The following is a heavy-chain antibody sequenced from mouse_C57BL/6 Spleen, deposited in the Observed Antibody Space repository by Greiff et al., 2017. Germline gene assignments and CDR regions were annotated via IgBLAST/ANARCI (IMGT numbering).Heavy chain of an antibody. CDR1: GYTFTSYW. D-gene: IGHD2-5*01. Sequence: QVQLQQPGAELVKPGASVKLSCKASGYTFTSYWMHWVKQRPGQGLEWIGMIHPNSGSTNYNEKFKSKATLTVDKSSSTAYMQLSSLTSEDSAVYYCARSRYSNYGDYFDYWGQGTTLTVSS. J-gene: IGHJ2*01. V-gene: IGHV1-64*01. CDR3: ARSRYSNYGDYFDY. CDR2: IHPNSGST.